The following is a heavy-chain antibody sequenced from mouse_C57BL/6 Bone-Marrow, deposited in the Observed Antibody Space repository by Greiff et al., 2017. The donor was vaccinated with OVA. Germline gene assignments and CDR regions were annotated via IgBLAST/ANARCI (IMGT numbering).Heavy chain of an antibody. CDR1: GFTFSDFY. Sequence: EVKLVESGGGLVQSGRSLRLSCATSGFTFSDFYMEWVRQAPGKGLEWIAASRNKANDYTTEYSASVKGRFIVSRDTSQSILYLQMNALRAEDTASYYCARGDDYAAMDYWGQGTSVTVSS. CDR3: ARGDDYAAMDY. V-gene: IGHV7-1*01. CDR2: SRNKANDYTT. J-gene: IGHJ4*01.